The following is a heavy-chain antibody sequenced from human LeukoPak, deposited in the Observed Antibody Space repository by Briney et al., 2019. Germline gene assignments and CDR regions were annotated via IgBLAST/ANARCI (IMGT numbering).Heavy chain of an antibody. V-gene: IGHV3-30*04. CDR3: ARDSKLSAGTGGSFDY. D-gene: IGHD6-13*01. J-gene: IGHJ4*02. CDR1: GFSFSNYG. Sequence: GGSLRLSCAASGFSFSNYGLHWVRQAPGEGLEWVSLISYDGRDIQYADSVKGRFTISRDNSKNTLYLQMNSLRAEDTAVYYCARDSKLSAGTGGSFDYWGQGTLVTVSS. CDR2: ISYDGRDI.